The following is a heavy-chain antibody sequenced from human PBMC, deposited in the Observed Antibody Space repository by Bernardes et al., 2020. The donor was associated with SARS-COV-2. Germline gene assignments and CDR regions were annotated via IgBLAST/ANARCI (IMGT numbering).Heavy chain of an antibody. V-gene: IGHV3-66*02. CDR1: GFTVSNNY. Sequence: GSLRLSCAASGFTVSNNYMTWVRQAPGKGLECVSILYSGGNTYYPDSVKGRFTISRDNSKNTLYLQMNSLRADDTAVYYCARRLPPYGWDVWGQGTTVTVSS. CDR3: ARRLPPYGWDV. D-gene: IGHD4-17*01. J-gene: IGHJ6*02. CDR2: LYSGGNT.